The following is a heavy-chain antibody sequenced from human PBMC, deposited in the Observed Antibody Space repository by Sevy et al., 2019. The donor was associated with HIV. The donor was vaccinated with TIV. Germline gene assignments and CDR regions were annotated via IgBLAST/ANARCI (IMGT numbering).Heavy chain of an antibody. J-gene: IGHJ4*02. CDR3: ARLFSCGGDCYYLDY. D-gene: IGHD2-21*02. CDR2: MSHDGNYK. Sequence: GESLKISCAASGFTFSDYDMHWVRQAPGKGLEWVAVMSHDGNYKNHADSVKVRFTISRDNFKNTLYLQMNSLRVKDTAVYFCARLFSCGGDCYYLDYWGQGAPVTVSS. V-gene: IGHV3-30*04. CDR1: GFTFSDYD.